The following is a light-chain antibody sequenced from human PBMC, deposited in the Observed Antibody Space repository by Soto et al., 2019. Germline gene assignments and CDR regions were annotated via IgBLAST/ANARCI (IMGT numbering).Light chain of an antibody. CDR2: AAS. CDR3: QQSYSTPPIT. CDR1: QRISSY. J-gene: IGKJ5*01. V-gene: IGKV1-39*01. Sequence: DIQMTQSPSSLSAXXXXXXXXXXXXSQRISSYLNWYQQKPGKDPKLLIYAASSLQSGVPSRFSGSGSGTDFTLTISSLQPEDFATYYCQQSYSTPPITFGQGTRLEI.